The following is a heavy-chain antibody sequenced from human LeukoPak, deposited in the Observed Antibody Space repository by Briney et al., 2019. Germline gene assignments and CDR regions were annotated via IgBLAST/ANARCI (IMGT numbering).Heavy chain of an antibody. Sequence: GGSLRLSCAASGFTFSSYSMNWVRQAPGKGLEWVSSISSSSSYIYYADSVKGRFTISRDNSKNTLYLQMNSLRAEDTAVYYCARDPDGAAPLDYWGQGTLVTVSS. CDR1: GFTFSSYS. V-gene: IGHV3-21*01. D-gene: IGHD4/OR15-4a*01. CDR3: ARDPDGAAPLDY. CDR2: ISSSSSYI. J-gene: IGHJ4*02.